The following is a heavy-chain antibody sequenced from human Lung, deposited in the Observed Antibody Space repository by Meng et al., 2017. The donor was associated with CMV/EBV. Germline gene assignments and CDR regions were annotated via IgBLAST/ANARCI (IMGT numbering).Heavy chain of an antibody. D-gene: IGHD6-13*01. CDR1: YAFTRFG. V-gene: IGHV1-18*01. J-gene: IGHJ5*02. CDR3: ARDGGESTSWYYWFDP. CDR2: ISTFDSNT. Sequence: YAFTRFGISWVRQAPGQGPEWMGWISTFDSNTNYAQKVQGRVTLTIDTSTSTVYMELRSLRSDDTAIYYCARDGGESTSWYYWFDPWGQGTLVTVSS.